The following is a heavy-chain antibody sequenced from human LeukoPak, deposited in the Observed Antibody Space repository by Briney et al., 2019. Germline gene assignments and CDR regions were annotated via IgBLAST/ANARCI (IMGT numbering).Heavy chain of an antibody. CDR2: INPNSNST. CDR1: GYTFIDYY. J-gene: IGHJ4*02. Sequence: ASVKDSRKASGYTFIDYYSHWVRQARGQGLEWMGCINPNSNSTKYAQKLQGRVTLTWDTYIRKLSLDVSNMRASETAVYFCARDTDPYYLDGSGYYLDYWGQGTLVTVSS. D-gene: IGHD3-22*01. CDR3: ARDTDPYYLDGSGYYLDY. V-gene: IGHV1-2*02.